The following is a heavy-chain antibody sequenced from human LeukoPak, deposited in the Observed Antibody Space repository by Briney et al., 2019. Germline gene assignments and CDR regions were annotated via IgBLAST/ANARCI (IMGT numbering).Heavy chain of an antibody. CDR2: INHSGST. V-gene: IGHV4-34*09. D-gene: IGHD3-10*01. Sequence: LRLSCAASGFTFSNYWMTWIRQPPGKGLEWIGEINHSGSTNYNPSLKSRVTISVDTSKNQFSLKLSSVTAADTAVYYCARDRWGEADYWGQGTLVTVSS. J-gene: IGHJ4*02. CDR1: GFTFSNYW. CDR3: ARDRWGEADY.